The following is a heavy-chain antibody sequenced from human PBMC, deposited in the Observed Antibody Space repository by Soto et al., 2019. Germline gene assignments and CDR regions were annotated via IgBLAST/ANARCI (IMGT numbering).Heavy chain of an antibody. J-gene: IGHJ1*01. CDR2: IHSSGSI. CDR3: ARDLDGLHDDTSGPFPRPG. CDR1: GGSISSDDYY. D-gene: IGHD3-22*01. V-gene: IGHV4-30-4*01. Sequence: PSETLSLTCTVSGGSISSDDYYWSWIRQAPGRGLEWIGYIHSSGSIYYNPSLKSRATMSIDTAGNQFSLKVSSVTVADTAVYYCARDLDGLHDDTSGPFPRPGWGHGTLVTV.